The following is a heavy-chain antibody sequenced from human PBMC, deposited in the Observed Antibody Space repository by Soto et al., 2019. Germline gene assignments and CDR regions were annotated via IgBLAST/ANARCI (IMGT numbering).Heavy chain of an antibody. V-gene: IGHV4-59*07. Sequence: NTLYVTCNVSGGSISRYYWSWIRQPPGKGLEWIGYIHYSGSTKYNPSLKSRITISVDTSKNQFSLKLTSVTAADTAVYFCARVPAVASTIPSLWFDPWGQGTLVT. J-gene: IGHJ5*02. D-gene: IGHD6-19*01. CDR3: ARVPAVASTIPSLWFDP. CDR2: IHYSGST. CDR1: GGSISRYY.